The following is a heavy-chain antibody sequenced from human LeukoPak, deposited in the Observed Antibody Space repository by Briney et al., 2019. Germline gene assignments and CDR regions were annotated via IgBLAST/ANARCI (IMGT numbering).Heavy chain of an antibody. CDR2: INSDGIST. V-gene: IGHV3-74*01. CDR3: ARDGNYYDSSGPADY. Sequence: AGYLRLSCAASRFTFSRYWMHWVRQAPGKGLVWVSRINSDGISTSYADSVKGRVTISRDSAKNTLYLQMNSLRAEDTAVYYCARDGNYYDSSGPADYWGQGTLVTVCS. CDR1: RFTFSRYW. J-gene: IGHJ4*02. D-gene: IGHD3-22*01.